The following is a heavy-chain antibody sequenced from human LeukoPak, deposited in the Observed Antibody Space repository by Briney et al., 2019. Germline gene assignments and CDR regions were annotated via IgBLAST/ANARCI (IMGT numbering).Heavy chain of an antibody. V-gene: IGHV3-23*01. CDR1: GFTFSSYA. D-gene: IGHD3-16*01. Sequence: SGRSLRLSCSASGFTFSSYAMSWVRQAPGKGLEWVSVISGSGGSTYYADSVKGGFTISRDNYKNKLYLQMNSLRAEDTAVYYCAKLGGSNYYYYYMDVWGKGTTVTVSS. CDR3: AKLGGSNYYYYYMDV. CDR2: ISGSGGST. J-gene: IGHJ6*03.